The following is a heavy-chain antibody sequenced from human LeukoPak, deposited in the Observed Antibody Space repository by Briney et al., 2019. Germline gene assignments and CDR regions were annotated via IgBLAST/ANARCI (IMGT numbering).Heavy chain of an antibody. CDR2: IYSGGST. Sequence: GGSLRLSCAASGFTVRSNYMSWVRQAPGKGLEWVSVIYSGGSTYYGDSVKGRFTISRDNSKNTLYLQMNSLRAEDTAVYYCARLYCISTSCPDYWGQGTLVTVSS. V-gene: IGHV3-53*01. CDR1: GFTVRSNY. J-gene: IGHJ4*02. D-gene: IGHD2-2*01. CDR3: ARLYCISTSCPDY.